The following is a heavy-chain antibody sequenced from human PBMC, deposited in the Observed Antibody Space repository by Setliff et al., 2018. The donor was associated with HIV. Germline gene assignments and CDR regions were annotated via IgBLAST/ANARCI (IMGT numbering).Heavy chain of an antibody. V-gene: IGHV1-2*02. CDR3: ARSPHYGDYDDYYYYYMDV. D-gene: IGHD4-17*01. CDR1: GYTFTGYY. J-gene: IGHJ6*03. Sequence: ASVKVSCKASGYTFTGYYMHWVRQAPGQGLEWMGWINPNSGGTNYAQKFQGRVTMTRDTSISTAYMELSRLRSDDTAVYYCARSPHYGDYDDYYYYYMDVWGKGTTVTVSS. CDR2: INPNSGGT.